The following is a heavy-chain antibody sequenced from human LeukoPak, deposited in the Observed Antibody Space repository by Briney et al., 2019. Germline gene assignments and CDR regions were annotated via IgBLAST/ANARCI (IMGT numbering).Heavy chain of an antibody. CDR2: LYTGGSI. J-gene: IGHJ4*02. D-gene: IGHD2-2*01. Sequence: GGSLRLSCSVSGFTVSSDYMSWVRQAPGRGLEWVSVLYTGGSIAYADSVQGRFTISRDNSRNTLYLQMNSLRPEDTAVYYCATLSSSFPHYWGQRTLVTVSP. CDR3: ATLSSSFPHY. CDR1: GFTVSSDY. V-gene: IGHV3-66*02.